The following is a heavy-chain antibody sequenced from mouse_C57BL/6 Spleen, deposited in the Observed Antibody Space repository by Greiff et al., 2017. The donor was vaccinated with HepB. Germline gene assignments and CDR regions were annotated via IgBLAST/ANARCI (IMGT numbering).Heavy chain of an antibody. D-gene: IGHD2-3*01. Sequence: QVQLKQPGTELVKPGASVKLSCKASGYTFTSYWMHWVKQRPGQGLEWIGNINPSNGGTNYNEKFKSKATLTVDKSSSTAYMQLSSLTSEDSAVYYCAIGRIYREDAMDYWGQGTSVTVSS. CDR2: INPSNGGT. V-gene: IGHV1-53*01. J-gene: IGHJ4*01. CDR1: GYTFTSYW. CDR3: AIGRIYREDAMDY.